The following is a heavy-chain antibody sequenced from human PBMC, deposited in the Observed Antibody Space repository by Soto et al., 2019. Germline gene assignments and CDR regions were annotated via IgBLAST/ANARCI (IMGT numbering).Heavy chain of an antibody. V-gene: IGHV3-9*02. Sequence: PGGSLRLSCVASGSSSDPFTMHWVRELPGKGLEWVAGLSWDRSTVAYADSVQCRVTISRDHAKNSVDLLMDSLRPDDTALYFCAVSSPDIVVLPSSIYFASWGPGTQVTVSS. CDR3: AVSSPDIVVLPSSIYFAS. J-gene: IGHJ4*02. D-gene: IGHD2-15*01. CDR1: GSSSDPFT. CDR2: LSWDRSTV.